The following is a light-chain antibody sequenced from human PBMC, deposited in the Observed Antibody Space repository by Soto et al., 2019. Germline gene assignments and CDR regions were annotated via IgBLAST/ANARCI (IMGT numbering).Light chain of an antibody. CDR2: DVT. V-gene: IGLV2-11*01. Sequence: SALTQPRSVSGSPGQSVTVSCTGTSRDVGIYNYVSWYQQRPGTAPKVMIYDVTKRPSGVPDRFSGSKSANTASLTISGLQAEDEADYYCCSYAGNYTLLFGGGTKVTVL. CDR1: SRDVGIYNY. CDR3: CSYAGNYTLL. J-gene: IGLJ3*02.